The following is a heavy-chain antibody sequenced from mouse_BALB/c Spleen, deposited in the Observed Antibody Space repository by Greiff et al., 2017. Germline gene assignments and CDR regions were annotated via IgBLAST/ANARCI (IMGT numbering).Heavy chain of an antibody. CDR1: GFSLTSYG. D-gene: IGHD4-1*01. V-gene: IGHV2-2*02. J-gene: IGHJ4*01. Sequence: QVQLQQSGPGLVQPSQSLSITCTVSGFSLTSYGVHWVRQSPGKGLEWLGVIWSGGSTDYNAAFISRLSISKDNSKSQVFFKMNSLQANDTAIYYCAINWDVAYAMDYWGQGTSVTVSS. CDR3: AINWDVAYAMDY. CDR2: IWSGGST.